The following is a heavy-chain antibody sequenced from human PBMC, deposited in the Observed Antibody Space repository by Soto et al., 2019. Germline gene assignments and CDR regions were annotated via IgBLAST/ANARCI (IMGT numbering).Heavy chain of an antibody. J-gene: IGHJ2*01. V-gene: IGHV1-3*01. Sequence: EKRLEWMGWINAGNGNTKYSQKFQGRVTITRDTSASTAYMELSSLRSEDTAVYYCASFFFLAEDGIRCTVPVSAFLLNRSSDL. CDR2: INAGNGNT. CDR3: ASFFFLAEDGIRCTVPVSAFLLNRSSDL. D-gene: IGHD3-3*01.